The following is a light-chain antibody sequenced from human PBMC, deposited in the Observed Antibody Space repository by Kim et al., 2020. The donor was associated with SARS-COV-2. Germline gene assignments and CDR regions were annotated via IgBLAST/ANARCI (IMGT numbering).Light chain of an antibody. J-gene: IGKJ1*01. CDR1: EGISNS. CDR2: DAS. CDR3: QKYNAAPWT. V-gene: IGKV1-27*01. Sequence: EYVGDRVNNTCRASEGISNSLAWFQQKPGKAPKVLIYDASALQSGVPSRFSGSGSGTKFTLTISSMQPEDVAPYYCQKYNAAPWTFGQGTKVDIK.